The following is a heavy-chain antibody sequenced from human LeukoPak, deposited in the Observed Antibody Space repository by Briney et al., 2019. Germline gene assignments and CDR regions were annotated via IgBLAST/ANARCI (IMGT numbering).Heavy chain of an antibody. Sequence: GGSLRLSCAASGFTFSSYSMNWVRQAPGKGLEWVSSISSSSSYIYYADSVKGRFTISRDNAKNSLYLQMNSLRAEDTAVYYCASYYDILTGYFGSGFDYWGQGTLVTVSS. D-gene: IGHD3-9*01. V-gene: IGHV3-21*01. CDR2: ISSSSSYI. CDR1: GFTFSSYS. CDR3: ASYYDILTGYFGSGFDY. J-gene: IGHJ4*02.